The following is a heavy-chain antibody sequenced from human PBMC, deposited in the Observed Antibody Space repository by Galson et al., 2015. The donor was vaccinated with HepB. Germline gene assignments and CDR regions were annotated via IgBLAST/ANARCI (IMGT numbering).Heavy chain of an antibody. CDR3: ARVSYDSSGYYYDYFDY. J-gene: IGHJ4*02. D-gene: IGHD3-22*01. V-gene: IGHV3-11*06. Sequence: SLRLSCAASGFIFSDYYMSWIRQAPGKGLEWVSYISSGITYTKYADSVKGRFTISRDNAKNSLYLQMNSLRAEDTAVYYCARVSYDSSGYYYDYFDYWGQGTLVTVSS. CDR2: ISSGITYT. CDR1: GFIFSDYY.